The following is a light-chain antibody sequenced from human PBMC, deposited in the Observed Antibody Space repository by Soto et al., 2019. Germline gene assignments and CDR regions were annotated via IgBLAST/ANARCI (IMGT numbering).Light chain of an antibody. CDR3: QQYGSSPRT. CDR1: QSVSSNY. CDR2: DAS. V-gene: IGKV3-20*01. J-gene: IGKJ1*01. Sequence: IVLTQSPDTLSLSPGERATLSCRASQSVSSNYLAWYQQKLGQAPRLLIYDASRRATGIPDRFSGSGSGTDFTLTISRLEPEDFAVYYCQQYGSSPRTFGQGTKVDI.